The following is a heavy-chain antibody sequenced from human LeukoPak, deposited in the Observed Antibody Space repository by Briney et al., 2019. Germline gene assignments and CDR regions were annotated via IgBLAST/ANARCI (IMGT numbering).Heavy chain of an antibody. D-gene: IGHD2-2*01. CDR2: ISGSGGST. CDR1: GFTVSSNY. Sequence: PGGSLRLSCAASGFTVSSNYMSWVRQAPGKGLEWVSAISGSGGSTYYADSVKGRFTISRDNSKNTLYLQMNSLRAEDTAVYYCAKDLDCSSTSCYPDYWGQGTLVTVSS. V-gene: IGHV3-23*01. J-gene: IGHJ4*02. CDR3: AKDLDCSSTSCYPDY.